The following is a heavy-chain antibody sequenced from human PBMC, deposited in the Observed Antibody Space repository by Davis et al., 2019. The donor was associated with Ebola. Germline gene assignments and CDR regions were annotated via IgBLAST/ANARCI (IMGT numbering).Heavy chain of an antibody. J-gene: IGHJ3*02. CDR3: AGAKYSSSWPDAFDI. CDR2: IYPGASDT. Sequence: GESLKIPCKGSGYNLLSYWIGWVRQMPGKGLEWMGIIYPGASDTRYRPSFQDQVTIPADKSINTAYLQWSSLKASDTAIYYCAGAKYSSSWPDAFDIWGQGTLVTVSS. CDR1: GYNLLSYW. D-gene: IGHD6-13*01. V-gene: IGHV5-51*01.